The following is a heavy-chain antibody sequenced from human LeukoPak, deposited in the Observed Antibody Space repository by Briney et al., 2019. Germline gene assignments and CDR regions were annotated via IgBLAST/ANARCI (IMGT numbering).Heavy chain of an antibody. Sequence: GGSLRLSCAASGFTFSSYSMNWVRQAPGKGLEWVSSISSSSSYIYYADSVKGRFTISRDNSKNTLYLQMHSLRAEDTAAYYCARHQPDYWGQGTLVTVSS. CDR2: ISSSSSYI. D-gene: IGHD2-2*01. CDR3: ARHQPDY. J-gene: IGHJ4*02. CDR1: GFTFSSYS. V-gene: IGHV3-21*01.